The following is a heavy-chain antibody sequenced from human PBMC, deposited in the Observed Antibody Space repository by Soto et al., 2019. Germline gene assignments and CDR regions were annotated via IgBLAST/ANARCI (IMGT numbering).Heavy chain of an antibody. CDR3: ARGSMVRGYNWFDP. CDR2: ISSSSSYT. CDR1: GFTFSDYY. V-gene: IGHV3-11*06. Sequence: PGGSLRLSCAASGFTFSDYYMSWIRQAPGKGLEWVSYISSSSSYTNYADSVKGRFTISRDNAKNSLYLQMNSLRAEDTAVYYCARGSMVRGYNWFDPWGQGTLVTVS. J-gene: IGHJ5*02. D-gene: IGHD3-10*01.